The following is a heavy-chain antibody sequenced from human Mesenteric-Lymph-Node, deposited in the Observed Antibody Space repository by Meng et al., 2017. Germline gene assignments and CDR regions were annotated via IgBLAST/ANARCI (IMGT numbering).Heavy chain of an antibody. CDR2: IRSKAYGGTT. CDR1: GFTFGDYA. J-gene: IGHJ3*02. D-gene: IGHD3-10*01. Sequence: GGSLKISCTASGFTFGDYAMSWFRQAPGKGLEWVGFIRSKAYGGTTEYAASVKGRFTISRDDSKSIAYLQMNSLKTEDTAVYYCTRALLLWFGELNDDAFDIWGQGTMVTVSS. V-gene: IGHV3-49*03. CDR3: TRALLLWFGELNDDAFDI.